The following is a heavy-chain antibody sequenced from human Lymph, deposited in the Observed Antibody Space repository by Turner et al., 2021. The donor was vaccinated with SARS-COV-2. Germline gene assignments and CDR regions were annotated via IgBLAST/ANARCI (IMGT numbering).Heavy chain of an antibody. V-gene: IGHV1-69*01. CDR1: GGTFSSYA. CDR3: ARDTAVAGTLGAFDI. CDR2: IIPIFGTG. Sequence: QVQLVQSGAEVKTPGSSVTVSCKASGGTFSSYAISWVRQAPGQGLEWMGGIIPIFGTGNYAQKFQGRVTITADESTSTAYMELSSLRSEDTAVYYCARDTAVAGTLGAFDIWGQGTMVTVSS. J-gene: IGHJ3*02. D-gene: IGHD6-19*01.